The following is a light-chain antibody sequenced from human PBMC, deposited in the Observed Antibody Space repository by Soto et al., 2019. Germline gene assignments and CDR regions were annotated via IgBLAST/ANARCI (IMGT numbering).Light chain of an antibody. Sequence: DIQMTQSPSTLSASVGDRVTITCRASQTIDSWLAWYQQKPGKAPNLLISEASTLESGVPSRFSGSESGTEFILSISSLQPDDFASYSCQQYKSYPWTFGQGTKVEIK. CDR3: QQYKSYPWT. J-gene: IGKJ1*01. V-gene: IGKV1-5*03. CDR1: QTIDSW. CDR2: EAS.